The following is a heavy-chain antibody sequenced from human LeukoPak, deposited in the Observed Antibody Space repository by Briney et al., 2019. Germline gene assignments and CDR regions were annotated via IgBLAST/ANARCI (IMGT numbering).Heavy chain of an antibody. CDR1: GYSFTSYW. J-gene: IGHJ5*02. CDR3: ARQPRGVPANPYNWFDP. D-gene: IGHD2-2*01. CDR2: IYPGDSDT. V-gene: IGHV5-51*01. Sequence: GESLKISCKGSGYSFTSYWIGWVRQLPGKGLEWMGIIYPGDSDTRYSPSFQGQVTISADKSISTAYLQWSSLKASDTAMYYCARQPRGVPANPYNWFDPWGQGTLVTVSS.